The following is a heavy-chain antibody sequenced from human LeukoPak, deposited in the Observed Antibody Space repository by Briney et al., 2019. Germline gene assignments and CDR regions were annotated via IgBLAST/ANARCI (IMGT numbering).Heavy chain of an antibody. V-gene: IGHV4-39*07. Sequence: RASETLSLTCTVSGGSISSSTYYWGWIRQPPGKGLEWIGSIYYSGSTYYNPSLKSRVTISVDTSKNQFSLKLSSVTAADTAVYYCARDYQGGYGDKTVDYWGQGTLVTVSS. CDR3: ARDYQGGYGDKTVDY. D-gene: IGHD5-18*01. CDR2: IYYSGST. J-gene: IGHJ4*02. CDR1: GGSISSSTYY.